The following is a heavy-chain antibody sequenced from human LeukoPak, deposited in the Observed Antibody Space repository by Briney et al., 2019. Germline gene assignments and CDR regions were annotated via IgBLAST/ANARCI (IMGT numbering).Heavy chain of an antibody. Sequence: GASVKVSCKASGGTFSSYAISWVRQAPGQGLEWMGGIIPIFGTANYAQKFQGRVTITADKSTSTAYMELSSLRPEDTAVYYCARVGLYYYGSGSYYNEAYYFDYWGQGTLVTVSS. CDR1: GGTFSSYA. CDR3: ARVGLYYYGSGSYYNEAYYFDY. CDR2: IIPIFGTA. J-gene: IGHJ4*02. V-gene: IGHV1-69*06. D-gene: IGHD3-10*01.